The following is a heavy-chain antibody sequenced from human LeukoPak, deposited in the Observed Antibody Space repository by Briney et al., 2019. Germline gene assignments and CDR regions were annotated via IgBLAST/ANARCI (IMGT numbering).Heavy chain of an antibody. CDR1: GGSISSYY. J-gene: IGHJ4*02. D-gene: IGHD3-22*01. CDR3: AREGYYYDSSGYYLFDY. CDR2: IYTGGST. Sequence: SETLSLTCTVSGGSISSYYWSWIRQPAGKGLEWIGRIYTGGSTNYNPSLKSRVTMSVDTSKNQFSLKLSSVTAADTAVYYCAREGYYYDSSGYYLFDYWGQGTLVTVSS. V-gene: IGHV4-4*07.